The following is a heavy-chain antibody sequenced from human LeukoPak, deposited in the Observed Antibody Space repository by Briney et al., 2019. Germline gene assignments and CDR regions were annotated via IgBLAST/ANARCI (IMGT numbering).Heavy chain of an antibody. J-gene: IGHJ6*03. Sequence: ASVKVSCKASGYTFTGYYMHWVRQAPGQGLEWMGWINPNSGGTNYAQKFQGRVTMTRDTSISTAYMELSRLRSDDTAVYYCARDGSSWYANPFCYYYYMDVWGKGTTVTVSS. CDR2: INPNSGGT. CDR3: ARDGSSWYANPFCYYYYMDV. V-gene: IGHV1-2*02. D-gene: IGHD6-13*01. CDR1: GYTFTGYY.